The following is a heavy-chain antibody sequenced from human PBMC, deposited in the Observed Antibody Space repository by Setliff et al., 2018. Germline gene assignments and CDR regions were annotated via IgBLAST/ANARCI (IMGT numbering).Heavy chain of an antibody. V-gene: IGHV1-2*02. CDR3: ATQTAAYYFDY. D-gene: IGHD6-13*01. J-gene: IGHJ4*02. CDR2: INPNSGGT. Sequence: ASVKVSCKASGYTFTSYDINWMRQAPGQGLEWMGWINPNSGGTNYAQKFQGRVTLTRDTSLTTAYMELRSLTSDDTAVYYCATQTAAYYFDYWGQGALVTVSS. CDR1: GYTFTSYD.